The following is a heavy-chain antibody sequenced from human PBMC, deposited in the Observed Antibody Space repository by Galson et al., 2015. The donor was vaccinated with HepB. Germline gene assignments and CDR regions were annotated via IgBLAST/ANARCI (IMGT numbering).Heavy chain of an antibody. CDR2: IIPILGIA. CDR3: ASQGKPEYSSSYGSWTTVDY. CDR1: GGTFSSYA. J-gene: IGHJ4*02. D-gene: IGHD6-6*01. Sequence: SVKVSCKASGGTFSSYAISWVRQAPGQGLEWMGGIIPILGIANYAQKFQGRVTITADKSTSTAYMELSSLRSEDTAVYYCASQGKPEYSSSYGSWTTVDYWGQGTLVTVSS. V-gene: IGHV1-69*10.